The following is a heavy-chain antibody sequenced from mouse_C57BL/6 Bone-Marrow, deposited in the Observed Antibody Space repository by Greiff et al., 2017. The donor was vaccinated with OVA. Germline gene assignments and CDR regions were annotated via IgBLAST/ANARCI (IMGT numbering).Heavy chain of an antibody. J-gene: IGHJ3*01. V-gene: IGHV5-12*01. CDR2: ISTGGGST. D-gene: IGHD1-1*01. CDR1: GFTFSDYY. CDR3: ARRGYYGSSHVAFAY. Sequence: EVQLVESGGGLVQPGGSLKLSCAASGFTFSDYYMYWVRQTPEKRLEWVAYISTGGGSTYYPDTVKGRFTISRDNAKNTLYLQLSRLKSEDTAMYYCARRGYYGSSHVAFAYWGQGTLVTVSA.